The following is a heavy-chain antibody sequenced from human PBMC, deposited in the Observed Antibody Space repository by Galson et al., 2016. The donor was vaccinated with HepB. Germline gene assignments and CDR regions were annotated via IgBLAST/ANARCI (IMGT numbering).Heavy chain of an antibody. CDR3: ATSPHGYALAP. Sequence: SETLSLTCTVSGGSISDHFWSWIRQPPGKGLEWIGLIHYSGDTKYNPSLKRRVTISVDTTKDKFSLKLTSVTAADTAVYYCATSPHGYALAPRGQGTLVTVSS. CDR2: IHYSGDT. V-gene: IGHV4-59*11. CDR1: GGSISDHF. D-gene: IGHD5-18*01. J-gene: IGHJ5*02.